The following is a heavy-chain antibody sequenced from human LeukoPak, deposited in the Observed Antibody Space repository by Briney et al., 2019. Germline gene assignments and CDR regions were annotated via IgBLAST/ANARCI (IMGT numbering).Heavy chain of an antibody. CDR1: GFTFDDYA. CDR3: AKSGSGYDLSRNFDY. CDR2: ISWDGGST. Sequence: GGSLRLSCAASGFTFDDYAMHWVRQAPGKGLEWVSLISWDGGSTYYADSVKGRFTISRDNSKNSLYLQMNSLRAEDTALYYCAKSGSGYDLSRNFDYWGQGTLVTVSS. V-gene: IGHV3-43D*03. D-gene: IGHD5-12*01. J-gene: IGHJ4*02.